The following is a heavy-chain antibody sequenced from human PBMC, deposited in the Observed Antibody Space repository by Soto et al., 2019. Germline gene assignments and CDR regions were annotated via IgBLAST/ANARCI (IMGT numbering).Heavy chain of an antibody. CDR3: ARDRRFSNYYYGMDV. V-gene: IGHV1-18*01. CDR2: ISAYNGDT. CDR1: DYTFTNYG. J-gene: IGHJ6*02. D-gene: IGHD3-10*01. Sequence: GASVKVSCKASDYTFTNYGISWVRQAPGQGLEWMGWISAYNGDTNYVQKLQGRVTMTTDTSTSTAYMELRSLRSDDTAIYYCARDRRFSNYYYGMDVCGQCTTVTVSS.